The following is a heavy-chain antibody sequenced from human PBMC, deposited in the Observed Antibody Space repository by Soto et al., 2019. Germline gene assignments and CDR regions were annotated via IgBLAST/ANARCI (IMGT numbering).Heavy chain of an antibody. D-gene: IGHD3-22*01. V-gene: IGHV3-23*01. J-gene: IGHJ4*02. Sequence: PGGSLRLSCAASGFTFSSYAMSWVRQAPGKGLEWVSAISGSGGSTYYADPVKGRFTISRDNSKNTLYLQMNSLRAEDTAVYYCAKAGTYYYDSSGYYPQFDYWGQGTLVTVSS. CDR2: ISGSGGST. CDR3: AKAGTYYYDSSGYYPQFDY. CDR1: GFTFSSYA.